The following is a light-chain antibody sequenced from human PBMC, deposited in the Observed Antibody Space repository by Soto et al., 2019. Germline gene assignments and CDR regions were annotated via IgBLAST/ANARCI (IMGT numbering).Light chain of an antibody. CDR1: QSIRSW. CDR2: DAS. CDR3: HQYNRYPRT. V-gene: IGKV1-5*01. J-gene: IGKJ1*01. Sequence: IKMTQSPSTLSASVGDRVTLTCRASQSIRSWLAWYQQKPGKAPELLIYDASSLNRGVPSRFSGSGSGTDFTLTISRLHPDDSATYYCHQYNRYPRTFGHGTKVDIK.